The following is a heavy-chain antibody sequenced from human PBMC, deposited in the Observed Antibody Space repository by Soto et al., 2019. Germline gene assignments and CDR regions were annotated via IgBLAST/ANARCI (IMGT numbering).Heavy chain of an antibody. V-gene: IGHV3-33*01. D-gene: IGHD1-1*01. CDR3: ARDKGTTRASYYGMDV. J-gene: IGHJ6*02. Sequence: PGGSLRLSCAASGFTFSSYGMHWVRQAPGKGLEWVAVIWYDGSNKYYADSVKGRFTISRDNSKNTLYLQMNSLRAEDTAVYYCARDKGTTRASYYGMDVWGQGTTVTVYS. CDR2: IWYDGSNK. CDR1: GFTFSSYG.